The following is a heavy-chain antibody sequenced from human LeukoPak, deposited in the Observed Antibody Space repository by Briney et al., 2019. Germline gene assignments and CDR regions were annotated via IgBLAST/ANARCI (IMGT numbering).Heavy chain of an antibody. D-gene: IGHD7-27*01. J-gene: IGHJ4*02. CDR3: ARGRWGKTSFDY. CDR2: INHSGST. CDR1: GGSFSGYY. Sequence: SETLSLTCAVYGGSFSGYYWSWIRQPPGKGLEWIGEINHSGSTNYNPSLKSRVTISVDRSKNQFSLKLSSVTAADTAVYYCARGRWGKTSFDYWGQGTLVTVSS. V-gene: IGHV4-34*01.